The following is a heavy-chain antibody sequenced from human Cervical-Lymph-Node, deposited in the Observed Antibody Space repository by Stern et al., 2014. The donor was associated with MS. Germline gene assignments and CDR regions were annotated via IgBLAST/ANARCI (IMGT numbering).Heavy chain of an antibody. CDR3: AGSGTYYPDY. Sequence: QVQLVESGPGLVKPSETLSLTCSVSGGSISSYYWNWIRQPPGKGLEWIADVHYRGTTNYNPPLKSRVTIFLDPPMNKIPLKLTSVTAADTAVYYCAGSGTYYPDYWGQGILVTVSS. CDR2: VHYRGTT. D-gene: IGHD3-3*01. J-gene: IGHJ4*02. CDR1: GGSISSYY. V-gene: IGHV4-59*08.